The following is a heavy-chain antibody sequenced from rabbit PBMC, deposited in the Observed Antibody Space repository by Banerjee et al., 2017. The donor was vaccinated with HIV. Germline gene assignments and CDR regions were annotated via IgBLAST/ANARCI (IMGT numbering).Heavy chain of an antibody. Sequence: QSLEESGGDLVKPGASLTLTCTASGFSFSSRYWMCWVRQAPGKGLQWVACIDTYSGSTYYASWAKGRFTISKTSSTTVTLQMTSLTVADTATYFCARDFHGGYNLWGPGTLVTDS. J-gene: IGHJ4*01. D-gene: IGHD2-1*01. V-gene: IGHV1S40*01. CDR1: GFSFSSRYW. CDR2: IDTYSGST. CDR3: ARDFHGGYNL.